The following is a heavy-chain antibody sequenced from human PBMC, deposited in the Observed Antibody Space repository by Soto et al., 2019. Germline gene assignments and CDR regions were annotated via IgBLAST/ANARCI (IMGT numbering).Heavy chain of an antibody. D-gene: IGHD6-13*01. CDR3: ARLTESSSWYKAHYSCYMDV. CDR2: IYYSGNT. Sequence: QLQLQESGPGLAKPSETLSLTCTVSGGSISSSSHYWGWLRQPPGKGLEWIGSIYYSGNTYYNPSLKNRVTISVDTSKRQFSLRLSSVTAADTSVYYCARLTESSSWYKAHYSCYMDVWGKGTTVTVSS. J-gene: IGHJ6*03. V-gene: IGHV4-39*01. CDR1: GGSISSSSHY.